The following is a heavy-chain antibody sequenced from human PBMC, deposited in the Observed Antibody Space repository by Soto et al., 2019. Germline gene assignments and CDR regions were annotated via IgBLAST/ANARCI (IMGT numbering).Heavy chain of an antibody. CDR2: IIPIFGTA. D-gene: IGHD1-7*01. J-gene: IGHJ6*02. Sequence: SVKVSCKASGGTFSSYAISWVRQAPGQGLEWMGGIIPIFGTANYAQKFQGRVTITADESTSTAYMELSSLRSEDTAVYYCEITGTTGGYGMDVWGQGTTVTVSS. CDR3: EITGTTGGYGMDV. V-gene: IGHV1-69*13. CDR1: GGTFSSYA.